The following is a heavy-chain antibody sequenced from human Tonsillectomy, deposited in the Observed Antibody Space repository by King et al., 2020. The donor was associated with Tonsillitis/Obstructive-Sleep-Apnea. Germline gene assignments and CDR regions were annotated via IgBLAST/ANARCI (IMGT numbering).Heavy chain of an antibody. V-gene: IGHV3-30*18. CDR3: AKDRYFMTTVTTADY. J-gene: IGHJ4*02. CDR1: GFAFSSYG. D-gene: IGHD4-11*01. Sequence: VQLVESGGGVVQPERSLRLSCAASGFAFSSYGMHWVRQAPGKGLEWVAVISYDGSSKYYADSVKGRFTISRDNSKNTLYLQMNSLRAEDTAVYYCAKDRYFMTTVTTADYWGRGTLVTVSS. CDR2: ISYDGSSK.